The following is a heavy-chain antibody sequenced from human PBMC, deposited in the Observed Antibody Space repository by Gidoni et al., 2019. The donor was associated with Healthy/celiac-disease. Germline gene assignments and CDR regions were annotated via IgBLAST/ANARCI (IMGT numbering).Heavy chain of an antibody. CDR2: INPNSGGT. Sequence: QVQLVQSGAEVKKPGASVKVSCKASGYTFTGYYMHWVRQAPGQGLEWMGRINPNSGGTNYAQKFQGRVTRTRDTSISTAYMELSRLRSDDTAVYYWARAGGKGPLWGSWYGGYWGQGTLVTVSS. CDR3: ARAGGKGPLWGSWYGGY. J-gene: IGHJ4*02. D-gene: IGHD3-16*01. V-gene: IGHV1-2*06. CDR1: GYTFTGYY.